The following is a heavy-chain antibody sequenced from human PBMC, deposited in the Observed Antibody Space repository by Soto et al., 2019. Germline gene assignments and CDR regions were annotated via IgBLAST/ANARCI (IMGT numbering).Heavy chain of an antibody. CDR3: AKDSPQVWLLGAYFDY. J-gene: IGHJ4*02. D-gene: IGHD5-18*01. CDR1: GFTFSNYA. Sequence: PGGSLRLSCAASGFTFSNYAMSWVRQAPGKGLEWVSAISGSGGDTYYIGSVKGRFTLSRDNSKNTLYLQMNRLRAEDTAVYYCAKDSPQVWLLGAYFDYWGQGTLVTVSS. CDR2: ISGSGGDT. V-gene: IGHV3-23*01.